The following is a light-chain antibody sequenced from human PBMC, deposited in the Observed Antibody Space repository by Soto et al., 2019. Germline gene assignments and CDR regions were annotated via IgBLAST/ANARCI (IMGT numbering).Light chain of an antibody. CDR2: EVS. V-gene: IGLV2-14*01. CDR1: SSDVGGYNY. J-gene: IGLJ1*01. Sequence: QSVLTQPASVSVSPGQSITISCTGTSSDVGGYNYVSWYQQHPGKAPKLMIYEVSNRPSGVSNRFSGSKSGNTASLTISGLQAEDEADYYCSSYTSSSTPRVFGTGTKVTVL. CDR3: SSYTSSSTPRV.